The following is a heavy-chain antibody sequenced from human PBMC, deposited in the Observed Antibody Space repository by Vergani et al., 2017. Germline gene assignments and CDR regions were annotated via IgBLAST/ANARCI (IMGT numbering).Heavy chain of an antibody. CDR1: GYSFTSYW. Sequence: EVQLVQSGAEVKKPGESLKISCKGSGYSFTSYWIGWVRQMPGKGLEWMGIIYPGDSDTRYSPSFQGQVTISADKSISTAYLQWSSLKASDTAMYYCARQKYCSGDCYFIDAFDIWSQGTMVTVSS. D-gene: IGHD2-21*01. CDR3: ARQKYCSGDCYFIDAFDI. V-gene: IGHV5-51*01. J-gene: IGHJ3*02. CDR2: IYPGDSDT.